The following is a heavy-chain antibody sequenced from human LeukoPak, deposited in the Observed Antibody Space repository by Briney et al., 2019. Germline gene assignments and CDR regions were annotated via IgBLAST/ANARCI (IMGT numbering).Heavy chain of an antibody. CDR2: IKSKTDGGTT. V-gene: IGHV3-15*01. J-gene: IGHJ3*02. CDR3: TTQYSSGWYVAFDI. D-gene: IGHD6-19*01. Sequence: KSGGSLRLSCAASGFTVSNNYMSWVRQAPGKGLDWVGRIKSKTDGGTTDYAAPVKGRFTISRDDSKNTLYLQMNSLKTEDTAVFYCTTQYSSGWYVAFDIWGQGTMVTVSS. CDR1: GFTVSNNY.